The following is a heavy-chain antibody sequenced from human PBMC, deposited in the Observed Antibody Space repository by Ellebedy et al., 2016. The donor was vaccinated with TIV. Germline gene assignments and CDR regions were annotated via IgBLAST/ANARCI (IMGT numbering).Heavy chain of an antibody. V-gene: IGHV1-69*13. CDR2: IIPIFGTA. J-gene: IGHJ5*02. D-gene: IGHD3-10*01. Sequence: AASVKVSCKASGGTFSSYAISWVRQAPGQGLEWMGGIIPIFGTANYAQKFQGRVTITADESTSTAYMELSSLRSEDTAVYYCARAFGSGSYYYWFDPWGQGTLVTVSS. CDR1: GGTFSSYA. CDR3: ARAFGSGSYYYWFDP.